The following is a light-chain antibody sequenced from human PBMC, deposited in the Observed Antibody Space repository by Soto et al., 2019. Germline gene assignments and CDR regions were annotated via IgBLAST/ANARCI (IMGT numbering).Light chain of an antibody. V-gene: IGLV2-14*01. CDR2: EVS. Sequence: QSVLTQPASVSGSPGQSITISCTGTSSDVGAYNYVTWHQQHPGKVPKLMIYEVSNRPSGFSNRFSGSKSGNTASLTISGLPAADEADYCSNSYAKTSTVLFGEGTKLALL. CDR3: NSYAKTSTVL. J-gene: IGLJ2*01. CDR1: SSDVGAYNY.